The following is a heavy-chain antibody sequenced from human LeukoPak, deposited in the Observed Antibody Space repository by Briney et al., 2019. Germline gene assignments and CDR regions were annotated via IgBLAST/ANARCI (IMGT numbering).Heavy chain of an antibody. CDR2: IYGDNAA. CDR3: GCSTGQQAIPYDY. CDR1: GINVTTNY. Sequence: GGSLRLFCAASGINVTTNYMTWIRQAPGKGLEWVSLIYGDNAAYYAESVRGRFIISRDKLKNTLFLQMNSLRPEDTALYYCGCSTGQQAIPYDYWGHGTHVSVSS. J-gene: IGHJ4*01. V-gene: IGHV3-66*02. D-gene: IGHD6-13*01.